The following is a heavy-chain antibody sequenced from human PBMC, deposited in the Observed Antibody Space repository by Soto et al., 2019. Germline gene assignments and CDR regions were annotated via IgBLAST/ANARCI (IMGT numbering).Heavy chain of an antibody. CDR3: ARHWAYYDSSGYYLDY. V-gene: IGHV5-51*01. CDR2: IYPGDSDT. J-gene: IGHJ4*02. Sequence: GESLKISCKGSGYSFTSYWIGWVRQMPGKGLEWMGIIYPGDSDTRYSPSFQGQVTISADKSISTAYLQWSSLKASDTAMYYCARHWAYYDSSGYYLDYWAREPWSPSPQ. D-gene: IGHD3-22*01. CDR1: GYSFTSYW.